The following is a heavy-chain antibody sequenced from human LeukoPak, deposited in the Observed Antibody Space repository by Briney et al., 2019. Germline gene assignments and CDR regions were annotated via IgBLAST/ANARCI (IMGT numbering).Heavy chain of an antibody. J-gene: IGHJ4*02. Sequence: SETLSLTCKVSVSVGSIRSYYWSWIRQPPGKALEWIGYIYYSGSTDYNPSLEGGVTIALDTSKNHFSLTLRSVTAADTAVYFCASSDYYAALLHFDHWGQGILLTVSS. CDR2: IYYSGST. D-gene: IGHD3-10*01. CDR3: ASSDYYAALLHFDH. CDR1: VGSIRSYY. V-gene: IGHV4-59*08.